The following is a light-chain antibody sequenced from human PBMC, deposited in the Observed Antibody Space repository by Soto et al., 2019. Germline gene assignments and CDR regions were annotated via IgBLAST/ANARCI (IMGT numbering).Light chain of an antibody. V-gene: IGKV3-15*01. CDR1: QNVGNN. CDR2: ATS. J-gene: IGKJ4*01. CDR3: QQHGDWPLT. Sequence: EIVLTQSPATLSVSPGERATLSCRASQNVGNNFAWYQQKPDQAPRLLIFATSTRATGVPARFSGSGSGTEFTLTISSLQSEDFAVYYCQQHGDWPLTFGGGAKVEIE.